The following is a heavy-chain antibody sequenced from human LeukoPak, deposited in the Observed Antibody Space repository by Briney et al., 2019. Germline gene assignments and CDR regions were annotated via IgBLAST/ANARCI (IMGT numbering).Heavy chain of an antibody. Sequence: QAGGSLRLSCAASGFTFSSDWMHWVRHAPGKGLVWVSRVNTDGSNTRYVDSVKGRSTISRDNAKNTVYLQVNSLRAEDAAVYYCARGRYFAMDVWGKGTTVTVSS. CDR3: ARGRYFAMDV. J-gene: IGHJ6*04. CDR1: GFTFSSDW. V-gene: IGHV3-74*01. CDR2: VNTDGSNT.